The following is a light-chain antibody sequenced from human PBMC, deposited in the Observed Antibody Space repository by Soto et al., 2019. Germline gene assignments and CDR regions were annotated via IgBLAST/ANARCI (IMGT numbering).Light chain of an antibody. CDR3: QQRSNWPIT. CDR2: DAS. J-gene: IGKJ5*01. CDR1: QTVRNNY. Sequence: EIVLTPSPGILSSSLGQRATLSCRASQTVRNNYLAWYQQKPGQAPRLLIYDASSRATGIPDRFSGGGSGTDFTLTISSLEPEDSAVYYCQQRSNWPITFGQGTRLEIK. V-gene: IGKV3D-20*02.